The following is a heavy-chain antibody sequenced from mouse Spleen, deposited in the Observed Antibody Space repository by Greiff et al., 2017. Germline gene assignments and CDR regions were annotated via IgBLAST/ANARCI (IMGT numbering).Heavy chain of an antibody. D-gene: IGHD1-1*01. Sequence: VQLQQSGAELMKHGASVKLSCKATGYTFTGYWIEWVKQRPGHGLEWIGEILPGSGSTNYNEKFKGKATFTADTSSNTAYMQLSSLTTEDSAIYYCARGAITTVVEDYAMDYWGQGTSVTVSS. CDR1: GYTFTGYW. J-gene: IGHJ4*01. CDR3: ARGAITTVVEDYAMDY. CDR2: ILPGSGST. V-gene: IGHV1-9*01.